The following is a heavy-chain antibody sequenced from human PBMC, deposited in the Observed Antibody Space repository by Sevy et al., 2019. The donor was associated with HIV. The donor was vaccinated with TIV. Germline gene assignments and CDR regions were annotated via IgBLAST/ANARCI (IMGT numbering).Heavy chain of an antibody. CDR2: ITYDGRKT. Sequence: GGSLRLSCAASGFTFTSYGMHWVRQAPGKGLEWVTFITYDGRKTYYADSVKGRFTISRDDSKNMLYLQMNSLRAEDTALYYCAKDLNVVLVLKASPDYWGQGTLVTVSS. J-gene: IGHJ4*02. CDR3: AKDLNVVLVLKASPDY. D-gene: IGHD2-2*01. V-gene: IGHV3-30*02. CDR1: GFTFTSYG.